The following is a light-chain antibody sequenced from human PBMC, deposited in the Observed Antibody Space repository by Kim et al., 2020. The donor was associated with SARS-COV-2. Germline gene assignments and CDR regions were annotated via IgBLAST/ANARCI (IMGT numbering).Light chain of an antibody. CDR1: DGNIATNY. J-gene: IGLJ3*02. V-gene: IGLV6-57*02. Sequence: GKTRNTCCTGSDGNIATNYVQWYQQRPGSAPTTVIYEDDQRASGVPDRFSGSIDRSSNSASLTISGLKTEDEADYYCQSYDSASQVFGGGTQLTVL. CDR2: EDD. CDR3: QSYDSASQV.